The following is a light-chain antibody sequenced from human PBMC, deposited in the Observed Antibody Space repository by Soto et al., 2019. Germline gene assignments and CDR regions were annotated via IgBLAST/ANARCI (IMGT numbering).Light chain of an antibody. CDR2: LNSDGSH. CDR3: QTWGTGVV. Sequence: QLVLTQSPSASASLGASVKLTCTLSSGHSSYAIAWHQQQPEKGPRYLMKLNSDGSHNKGDGIPDRFSRSSSGAERYLTISSLQSEDEADYYCQTWGTGVVFGGGTKLTVL. J-gene: IGLJ2*01. CDR1: SGHSSYA. V-gene: IGLV4-69*01.